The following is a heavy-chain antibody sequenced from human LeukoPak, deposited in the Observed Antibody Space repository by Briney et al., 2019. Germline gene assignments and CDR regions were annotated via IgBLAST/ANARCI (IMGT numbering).Heavy chain of an antibody. D-gene: IGHD2-21*01. CDR2: INQGGSER. V-gene: IGHV3-7*03. CDR1: GFSFPSYW. J-gene: IGHJ4*02. Sequence: PGGALRLSRVASGFSFPSYWMSWVRQAPGQGLKWVANINQGGSERHYVGSVAGRFTISRDNAKNSLYLQVSSLRAEDTAVYYCGRDKGGDEGSKFDCWGQGTLVTVSS. CDR3: GRDKGGDEGSKFDC.